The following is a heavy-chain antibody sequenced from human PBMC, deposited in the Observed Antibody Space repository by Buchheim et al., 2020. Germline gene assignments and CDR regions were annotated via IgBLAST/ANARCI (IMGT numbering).Heavy chain of an antibody. CDR2: IGGSGDKT. Sequence: EVQLLASGGGLVQPGGSLRLSCAASGFTSGSYAMAWVRQAPGQGLEWVASIGGSGDKTYYRDSVKGRFTISRDSSKNTLYLQMNSLRVEDTALYFCAEGRGFDRWGQGT. CDR3: AEGRGFDR. CDR1: GFTSGSYA. J-gene: IGHJ4*02. V-gene: IGHV3-23*01.